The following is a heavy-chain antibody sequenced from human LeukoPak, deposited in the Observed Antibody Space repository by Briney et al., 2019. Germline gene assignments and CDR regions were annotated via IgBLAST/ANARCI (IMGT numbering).Heavy chain of an antibody. V-gene: IGHV3-23*01. D-gene: IGHD2/OR15-2a*01. CDR3: ASLQNVPSYYYYYVMDV. J-gene: IGHJ6*02. CDR2: ISGSGDST. Sequence: GGSLRLSCAASGFTFRSYAMSWVRQAPGKGLEWVSGISGSGDSTYYADSVKGRFTISRDNSKNTLYMKMNSLRGDDTAVYYCASLQNVPSYYYYYVMDVWGQGTTVTVSS. CDR1: GFTFRSYA.